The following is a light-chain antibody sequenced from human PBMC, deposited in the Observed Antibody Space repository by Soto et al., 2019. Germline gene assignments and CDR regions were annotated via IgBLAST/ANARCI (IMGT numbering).Light chain of an antibody. V-gene: IGKV3D-15*01. Sequence: IVMTQSPATLSVSPGEGVTLSCRASENVGTNLAWYQQKPGQAPRLLIYGSSTRATGIPATFSGSGSGTEFTLTISSLPSEESAIYYCQQYNNWGLSFGGGTKVEIK. CDR2: GSS. J-gene: IGKJ4*01. CDR1: ENVGTN. CDR3: QQYNNWGLS.